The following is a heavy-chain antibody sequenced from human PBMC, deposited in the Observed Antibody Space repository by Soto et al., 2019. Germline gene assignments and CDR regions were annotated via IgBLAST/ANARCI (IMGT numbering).Heavy chain of an antibody. J-gene: IGHJ4*02. CDR1: GFTFSSYA. V-gene: IGHV3-23*01. Sequence: GGSLRLSCAASGFTFSSYAMSWVRQAPGKGLEWVSLIIGSGGTTLYADSVKGRFTISRDNSKNTLYLQMNSLRAEDAAVYYCARDILSCSGGSCYSGSDYWGQGILVTVSS. D-gene: IGHD2-15*01. CDR3: ARDILSCSGGSCYSGSDY. CDR2: IIGSGGTT.